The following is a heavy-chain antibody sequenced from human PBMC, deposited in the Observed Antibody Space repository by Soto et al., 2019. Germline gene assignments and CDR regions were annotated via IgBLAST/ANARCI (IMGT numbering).Heavy chain of an antibody. J-gene: IGHJ3*02. CDR3: ARDRSGSGWFNAFDI. D-gene: IGHD6-19*01. CDR1: GDSVFSSTAA. Sequence: SQTLSLPCAISGDSVFSSTAAWNWIRQSPSRGLEWLGRTYYRSKWYNDYAVSVKSRITINPDTSKHQSSLQLNSVTPEDTAVYYCARDRSGSGWFNAFDIWGHGTMVTVSS. V-gene: IGHV6-1*01. CDR2: TYYRSKWYN.